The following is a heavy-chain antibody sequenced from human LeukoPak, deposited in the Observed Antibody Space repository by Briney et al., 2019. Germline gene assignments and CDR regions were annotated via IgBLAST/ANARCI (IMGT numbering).Heavy chain of an antibody. CDR2: IWYDGSNK. CDR3: VKAQSGNGDYFPGGY. V-gene: IGHV3-30*02. Sequence: GGSLRLSCAASGFTFSSYGMHWVRQAPGKGLEWVAVIWYDGSNKYYADSVKGRFTISRDNSKNTLYLQMSSLRAEDTAVYYCVKAQSGNGDYFPGGYWGQGTLVTVSS. D-gene: IGHD4-17*01. J-gene: IGHJ4*02. CDR1: GFTFSSYG.